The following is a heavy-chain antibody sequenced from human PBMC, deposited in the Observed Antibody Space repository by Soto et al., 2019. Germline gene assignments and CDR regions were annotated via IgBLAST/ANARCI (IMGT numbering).Heavy chain of an antibody. Sequence: SETLSLTCTVSGCCISSSSYYWDWIRQPPGKGLEWIATTYYSGSTYYNPSLKSRVTTSVDTAENQFSLKLSSVTAADTAVYYCARDPGDSYGYPNWFDPWGQGTLVTVSS. V-gene: IGHV4-39*07. D-gene: IGHD5-18*01. CDR2: TYYSGST. CDR3: ARDPGDSYGYPNWFDP. J-gene: IGHJ5*02. CDR1: GCCISSSSYY.